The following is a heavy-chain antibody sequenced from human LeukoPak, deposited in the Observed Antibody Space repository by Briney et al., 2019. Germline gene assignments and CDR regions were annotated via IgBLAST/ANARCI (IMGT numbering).Heavy chain of an antibody. CDR1: GFTFSSYW. CDR3: RRGLYSDSHD. Sequence: GGSLRLSCAASGFTFSSYWMNWVRQAPGEGLEWVANIQGDGSEKYYVDSVKGRFTISRDNAKNSLYLQMNSLRAEDTAVYYCRRGLYSDSHDWGQGTLVTVSS. J-gene: IGHJ4*02. D-gene: IGHD4-11*01. CDR2: IQGDGSEK. V-gene: IGHV3-7*01.